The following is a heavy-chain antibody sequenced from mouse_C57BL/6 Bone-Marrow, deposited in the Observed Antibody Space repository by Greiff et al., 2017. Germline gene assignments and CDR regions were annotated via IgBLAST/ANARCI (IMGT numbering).Heavy chain of an antibody. Sequence: EVMLVESEGGLVQPGSSMKLSCTASGFTFSDYYMAWVRQVPEKGLEWVANINYDGSSTYYLDSLKSRFIISRDNADNILYLQMSCLKSEDTSTYYCALDYSNYEFAYWGQGTLVTVSA. V-gene: IGHV5-16*01. CDR3: ALDYSNYEFAY. D-gene: IGHD2-5*01. J-gene: IGHJ3*01. CDR2: INYDGSST. CDR1: GFTFSDYY.